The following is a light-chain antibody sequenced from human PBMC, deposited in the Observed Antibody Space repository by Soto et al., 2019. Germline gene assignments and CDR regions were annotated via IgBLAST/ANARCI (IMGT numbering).Light chain of an antibody. V-gene: IGKV4-1*01. CDR3: HQYFRSPIT. J-gene: IGKJ4*01. Sequence: DIVMTQSPDSLAVSLGERATINCKSSQSVFSTSQNRNHLSWYQQKPGQPPKLLIYWATTRESGVPDRFSGNGSGTDFTLTVSGLQAEDVAIYYCHQYFRSPITFGGGTKVEIK. CDR2: WAT. CDR1: QSVFSTSQNRNH.